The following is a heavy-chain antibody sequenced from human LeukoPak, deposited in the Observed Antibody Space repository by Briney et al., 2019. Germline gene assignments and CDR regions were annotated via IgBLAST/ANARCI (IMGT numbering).Heavy chain of an antibody. V-gene: IGHV3-23*01. CDR2: IVANGGAT. CDR1: GFTFGYYP. Sequence: GGSLGLSCVASGFTFGYYPMTWVRQAPGKGLEWVSSIVANGGATYYADSVKGRFSISRDNSGNTLYLQMNSLRSDDAAMYYCARPISGSNGISNYWGHGTLVTVSS. D-gene: IGHD2-8*01. CDR3: ARPISGSNGISNY. J-gene: IGHJ4*01.